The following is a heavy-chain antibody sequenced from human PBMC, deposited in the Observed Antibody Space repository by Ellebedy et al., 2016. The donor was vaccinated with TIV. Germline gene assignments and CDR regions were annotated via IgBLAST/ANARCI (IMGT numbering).Heavy chain of an antibody. CDR2: INPSGGST. J-gene: IGHJ4*02. CDR1: GYTFTSYY. Sequence: ASVKVSCKASGYTFTSYYMHWVRQAPGQGLEWMGIINPSGGSTSYAQKFQGRVTMTRDTSTSTVYMELSSLRSEDTAVYYCARDRSSSWYPLFGVTPDYWGQGTLVTVSS. V-gene: IGHV1-46*01. D-gene: IGHD6-13*01. CDR3: ARDRSSSWYPLFGVTPDY.